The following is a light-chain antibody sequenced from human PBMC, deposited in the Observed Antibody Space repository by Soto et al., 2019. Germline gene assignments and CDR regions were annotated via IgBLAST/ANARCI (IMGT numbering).Light chain of an antibody. J-gene: IGKJ2*01. CDR3: QQSYASPFT. Sequence: DLQMTQSPSSLSASVGDRVTITCRASQRITNRLNWYQQKPGKAPKLLIYAASSFQSGVPSRFSGSGSGTDFILTVSSLQPEDFATYYCQQSYASPFTFGQGTKLEIK. V-gene: IGKV1-39*01. CDR1: QRITNR. CDR2: AAS.